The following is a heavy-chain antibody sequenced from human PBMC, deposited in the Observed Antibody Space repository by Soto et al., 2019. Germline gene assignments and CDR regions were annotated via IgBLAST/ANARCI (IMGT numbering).Heavy chain of an antibody. V-gene: IGHV1-18*01. CDR3: ARPVGRSYCSGGSCYGTGFADAFDI. Sequence: ASVKVSCKASGYTFTSYGISWVRQAPGQGLEWMGWISAYNGNTNYAQKLQGRVTMTTDTSTSTAYMELRSLRSDDTAVYYCARPVGRSYCSGGSCYGTGFADAFDIWGQGTMVTVSS. J-gene: IGHJ3*02. CDR1: GYTFTSYG. CDR2: ISAYNGNT. D-gene: IGHD2-15*01.